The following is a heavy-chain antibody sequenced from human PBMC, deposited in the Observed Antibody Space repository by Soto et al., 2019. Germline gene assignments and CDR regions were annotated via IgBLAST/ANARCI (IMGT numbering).Heavy chain of an antibody. CDR1: GFTFSSYG. Sequence: QVQLVESGGGVVQPGRSLRLSCAASGFTFSSYGMHWVRQAPGKGLEWVAVIWYDGSNKYYADSVKGRFTISRDNSKNTLYLKMNSLRAEDTAVYYWARDPGYYGSSGYYTERFDYWGQGTLVTVSS. J-gene: IGHJ4*02. V-gene: IGHV3-33*01. CDR2: IWYDGSNK. CDR3: ARDPGYYGSSGYYTERFDY. D-gene: IGHD3-22*01.